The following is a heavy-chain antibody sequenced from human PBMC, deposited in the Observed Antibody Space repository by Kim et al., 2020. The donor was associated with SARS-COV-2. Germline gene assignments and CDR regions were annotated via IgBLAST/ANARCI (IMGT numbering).Heavy chain of an antibody. CDR2: ISYDGSNK. CDR1: GFTFSSYA. Sequence: GGSLRLSCAASGFTFSSYAMHWVRQAPGKGLEWVAVISYDGSNKYYADSVKGRFTISRDNSKNTLYLQMNSLRAEDTAVYYCAREHYGSGSGLDYWGQGTLVTVSS. D-gene: IGHD3-10*01. CDR3: AREHYGSGSGLDY. V-gene: IGHV3-30*04. J-gene: IGHJ4*02.